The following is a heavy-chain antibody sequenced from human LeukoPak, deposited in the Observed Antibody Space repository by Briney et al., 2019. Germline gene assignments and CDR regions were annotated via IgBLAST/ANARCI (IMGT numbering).Heavy chain of an antibody. V-gene: IGHV1-69*02. CDR1: GGTFSSYT. D-gene: IGHD6-6*01. Sequence: SVKVSCMASGGTFSSYTISWVRQAPGQGLEWMGRIIPILGIANYAQKFQGRVTITADKSTSTAYMELSSLRSEDTAVYYCARGVQGVSGSSMYFDYWGQGTLVTVSS. CDR3: ARGVQGVSGSSMYFDY. CDR2: IIPILGIA. J-gene: IGHJ4*02.